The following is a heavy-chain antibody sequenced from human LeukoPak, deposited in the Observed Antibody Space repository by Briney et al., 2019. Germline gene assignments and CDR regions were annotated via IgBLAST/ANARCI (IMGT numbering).Heavy chain of an antibody. D-gene: IGHD1-26*01. Sequence: SVKVSCKASGGTFSSYAISWVRQAPGQGLEWMGGVIPIFGAANYAQKFQGRVTITADGSTSTAYMELSSLRSEDTAVYYCARRFSGSHFDYWGQGTLVTVSS. CDR3: ARRFSGSHFDY. V-gene: IGHV1-69*13. CDR2: VIPIFGAA. CDR1: GGTFSSYA. J-gene: IGHJ4*02.